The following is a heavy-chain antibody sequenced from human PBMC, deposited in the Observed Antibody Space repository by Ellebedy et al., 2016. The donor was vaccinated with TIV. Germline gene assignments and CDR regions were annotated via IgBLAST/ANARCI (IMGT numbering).Heavy chain of an antibody. J-gene: IGHJ4*02. V-gene: IGHV4-39*01. Sequence: SETLSLXXTVSGGSISSSSDYWGWIRQPPGKGLEWMGTMYYGGSTHHNPSLRSRVTISVDTSKNQFSLKLSSVTAADTAIYYCARRKYSGSGTYAGFDYWGQGALVTVSS. CDR3: ARRKYSGSGTYAGFDY. CDR1: GGSISSSSDY. D-gene: IGHD3-10*01. CDR2: MYYGGST.